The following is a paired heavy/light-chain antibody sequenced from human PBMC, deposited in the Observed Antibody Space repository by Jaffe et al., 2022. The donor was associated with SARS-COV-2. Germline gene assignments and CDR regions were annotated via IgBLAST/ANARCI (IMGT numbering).Heavy chain of an antibody. Sequence: EVQLVESGGGLVKPGGSLRISCEASGFTFSTYSMSWVRQAPGKGLEWLSSISTSSSYIYYADSVRGRFTISRDSAKNSLYLQMNSLRAEDTAVYYCARARCSSGSCYYYSDYWGQGTLVTVSS. CDR1: GFTFSTYS. CDR3: ARARCSSGSCYYYSDY. V-gene: IGHV3-21*01. J-gene: IGHJ4*02. CDR2: ISTSSSYI. D-gene: IGHD2-15*01.
Light chain of an antibody. CDR1: QGISSY. J-gene: IGKJ1*01. CDR3: QKYNSAPWT. CDR2: AAS. V-gene: IGKV1-27*01. Sequence: DIQMTQSPSSLSASVGDRVTITCRASQGISSYLAWYQQKPGQVPKLLIYAASTLQSGVPSRFSGSGSGTDFTLTISSLQPEDIATYYCQKYNSAPWTFGQGTKVEIK.